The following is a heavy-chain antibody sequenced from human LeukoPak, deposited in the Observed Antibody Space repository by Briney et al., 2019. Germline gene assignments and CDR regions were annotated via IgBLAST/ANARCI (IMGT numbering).Heavy chain of an antibody. J-gene: IGHJ4*02. CDR1: GFTFSSYG. Sequence: GGSLRLSCAASGFTFSSYGMHWVRQAPGKGLEWVAFIRYDGSNKYYADSVKGRFTISRDNSKNTLYLQMNSLRAEDTAVYYCAKDPGQLVGFFDYWGQGTLVTVSS. CDR2: IRYDGSNK. V-gene: IGHV3-30*02. CDR3: AKDPGQLVGFFDY. D-gene: IGHD6-6*01.